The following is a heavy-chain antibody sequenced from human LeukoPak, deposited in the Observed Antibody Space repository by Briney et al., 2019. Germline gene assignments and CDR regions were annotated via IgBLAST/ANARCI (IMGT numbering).Heavy chain of an antibody. CDR1: GYASTAFY. CDR2: LNPNTGGT. CDR3: ARVPDIYCPSTSCVDY. J-gene: IGHJ4*02. V-gene: IGHV1-2*06. Sequence: ASVKVSCKASGYASTAFYIHWVRQAPGQGLEWMGRLNPNTGGTIHAQKFQGRVTISRDTSISTAYMELSSLRSDDTAVYYCARVPDIYCPSTSCVDYWGQGTLVTVSS. D-gene: IGHD2-2*01.